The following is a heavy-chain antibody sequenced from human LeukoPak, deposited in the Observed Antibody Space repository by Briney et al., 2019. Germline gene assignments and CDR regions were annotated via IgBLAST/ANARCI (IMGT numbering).Heavy chain of an antibody. V-gene: IGHV4-59*01. CDR1: GGSISTYY. CDR3: ARDNGDSYYYDY. CDR2: VYYSGGT. J-gene: IGHJ4*02. Sequence: SETLSLTCTVPGGSISTYYWSWIRQPPGKGLEWIGYVYYSGGTNYNPSLQSRVTISVDTSKIQFSLKLSSVTAADTAVYYCARDNGDSYYYDYWGQGTLVTVSS. D-gene: IGHD3-22*01.